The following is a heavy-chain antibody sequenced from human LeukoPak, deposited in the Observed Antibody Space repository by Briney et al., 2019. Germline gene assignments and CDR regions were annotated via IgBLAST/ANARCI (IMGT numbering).Heavy chain of an antibody. CDR3: ARGGIDIVTVPVSNRFDP. CDR1: GYSFINYG. CDR2: SSPYNGKT. Sequence: GASVKVSCKASGYSFINYGITWVRQAAGQGLEWMGWSSPYNGKTNYAQKFQGRVTMTTDTSTNTAYMELRSLRSDDTAVYYCARGGIDIVTVPVSNRFDPWGQGTLVTVSS. V-gene: IGHV1-18*01. J-gene: IGHJ5*02. D-gene: IGHD2-15*01.